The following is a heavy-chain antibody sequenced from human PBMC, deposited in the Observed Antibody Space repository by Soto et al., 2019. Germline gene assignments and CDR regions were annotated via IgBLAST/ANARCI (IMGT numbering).Heavy chain of an antibody. Sequence: PSETLSLTCTVSGGSISSYYWSWIRQPPGKGLEWIGYIYYSGSTNYNPSLKSRVTISVDTSKNQFSLKLSSVTAADTAVYYCARALWGPACHINWFDPWGQGTLVTVSS. D-gene: IGHD2-2*01. V-gene: IGHV4-59*01. CDR3: ARALWGPACHINWFDP. CDR1: GGSISSYY. CDR2: IYYSGST. J-gene: IGHJ5*02.